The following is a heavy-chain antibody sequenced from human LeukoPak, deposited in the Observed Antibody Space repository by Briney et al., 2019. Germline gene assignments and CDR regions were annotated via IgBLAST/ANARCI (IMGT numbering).Heavy chain of an antibody. D-gene: IGHD3-10*01. CDR1: GFAFSSYA. J-gene: IGHJ5*02. CDR2: ISSGGGRT. CDR3: AKAPNYYGSGSFYNNWFDP. Sequence: PGGSLRLSCAASGFAFSSYAIRWVGQAPGKGLEWVSSISSGGGRTYYADSVKGRFTISRDSSKNTLYLQMDSLRAEDTAVYYCAKAPNYYGSGSFYNNWFDPWGRGTLVTVSS. V-gene: IGHV3-23*01.